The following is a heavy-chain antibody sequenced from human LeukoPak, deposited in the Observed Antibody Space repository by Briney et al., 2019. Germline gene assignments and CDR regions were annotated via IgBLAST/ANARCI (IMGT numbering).Heavy chain of an antibody. J-gene: IGHJ6*02. Sequence: GGSLRLPCAASGFTFSSYSMNWVRQAPGKGLEWVSSISSSSSYIYYADSVKGRFTISRDNAKNSLYLQMNNLRAEDTAVYYCAREVVYYYGMDVWGQGTTVTVSS. CDR2: ISSSSSYI. CDR3: AREVVYYYGMDV. V-gene: IGHV3-21*01. CDR1: GFTFSSYS.